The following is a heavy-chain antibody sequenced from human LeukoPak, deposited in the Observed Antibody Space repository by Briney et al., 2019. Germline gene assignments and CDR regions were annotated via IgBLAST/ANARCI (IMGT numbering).Heavy chain of an antibody. D-gene: IGHD6-13*01. V-gene: IGHV4-4*02. CDR3: ARAGSSSWATRFFDP. Sequence: SETLSLTCAVSGGSISSSNWWSWVRQPPGKGLEWIGEIYHSGSTNYNPSLKSRVTISVDKSKNQFSLKLSSVTAADTAVYYCARAGSSSWATRFFDPWGQGTLVTVSS. CDR1: GGSISSSNW. CDR2: IYHSGST. J-gene: IGHJ5*02.